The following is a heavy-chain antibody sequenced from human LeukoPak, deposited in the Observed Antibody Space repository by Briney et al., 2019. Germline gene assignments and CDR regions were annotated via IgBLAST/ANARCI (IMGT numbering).Heavy chain of an antibody. J-gene: IGHJ5*02. Sequence: SETLSLTCTVSGGSISSYYWSWIRQPPGKGLEWMGYIYYSGSTNYNPSLKSRVTISVDTSKNQFSLKLSSVTAADTAVYYCARLVAARPTNWFDPWGQGTLVTVSS. D-gene: IGHD6-6*01. CDR1: GGSISSYY. CDR3: ARLVAARPTNWFDP. CDR2: IYYSGST. V-gene: IGHV4-59*01.